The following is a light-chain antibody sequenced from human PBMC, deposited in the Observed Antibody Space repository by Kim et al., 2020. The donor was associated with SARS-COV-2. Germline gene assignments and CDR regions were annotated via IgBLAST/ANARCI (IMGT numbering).Light chain of an antibody. Sequence: QAVVTQEPSLTVSPGATVTLTCASTTGAVTSGYYPDWSHQKPGQRPRTLIHNTSNRHSWTPARFSGSLLGGEAALTLSGVQPEDEAEYSGWVFGGG. V-gene: IGLV7-43*01. CDR1: TGAVTSGYY. CDR3: WV. J-gene: IGLJ3*02. CDR2: NTS.